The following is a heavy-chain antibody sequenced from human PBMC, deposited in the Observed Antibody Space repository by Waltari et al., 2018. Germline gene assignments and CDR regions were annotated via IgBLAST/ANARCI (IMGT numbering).Heavy chain of an antibody. D-gene: IGHD2-15*01. CDR2: INHSGST. CDR1: GGSLSGYY. J-gene: IGHJ4*02. Sequence: QVQVQQGGAGLLKPSETLSLNCAVYGGSLSGYYWSGIGQHPGKGREGRGEINHSGSTNYNPSLTSRVTISVDTSKNQFSLKLSSVTAADTAVYYCARAGDCSGGSCYSDYFDYWGQGTLVTVSS. CDR3: ARAGDCSGGSCYSDYFDY. V-gene: IGHV4-34*01.